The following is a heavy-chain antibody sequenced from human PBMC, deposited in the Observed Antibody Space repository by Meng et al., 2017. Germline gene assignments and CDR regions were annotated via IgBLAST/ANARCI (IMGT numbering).Heavy chain of an antibody. CDR3: AHSDLYFDY. V-gene: IGHV2-5*02. J-gene: IGHJ4*02. Sequence: TFTESGPTLGKPTQTPTLTFTFSGFSLSTRGVRVGSVRQPPGKALEWLALIYWDDDNSYSPSLKSRLTITKDTSKNQVVLTMTNMDPVDTATYYCAHSDLYFDYWGQGTLVTVSS. CDR1: GFSLSTRGVR. CDR2: IYWDDDN.